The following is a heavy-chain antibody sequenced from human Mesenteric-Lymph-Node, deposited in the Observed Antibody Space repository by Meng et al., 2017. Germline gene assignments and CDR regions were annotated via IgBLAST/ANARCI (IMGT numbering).Heavy chain of an antibody. J-gene: IGHJ4*02. CDR3: AKDGDSGDYFDY. V-gene: IGHV3-30*07. D-gene: IGHD2-21*01. CDR2: ISKDGSNK. Sequence: WVALISKDGSNKHYADSVKGRFIISRDNSKNTLYLQMNSLRAEDTAVYYCAKDGDSGDYFDYWGQGTLVTVSS.